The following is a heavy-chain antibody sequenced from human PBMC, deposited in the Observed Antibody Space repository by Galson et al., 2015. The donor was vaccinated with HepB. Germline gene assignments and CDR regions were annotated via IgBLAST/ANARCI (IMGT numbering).Heavy chain of an antibody. CDR3: AKDRFIVGATTGFLDY. V-gene: IGHV3-30*18. Sequence: SLRLSCAASGFTFSSYGMHWVRQAPGKGLEWVAVISYDGSNKYYADSVKGRFTISRDNSKNTLYLQMNSLRAEDTAVYYCAKDRFIVGATTGFLDYWGQGTLVTVSS. J-gene: IGHJ4*02. CDR1: GFTFSSYG. CDR2: ISYDGSNK. D-gene: IGHD1-26*01.